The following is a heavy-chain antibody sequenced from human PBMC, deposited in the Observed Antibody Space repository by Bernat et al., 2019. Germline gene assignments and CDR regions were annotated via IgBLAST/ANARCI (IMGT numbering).Heavy chain of an antibody. V-gene: IGHV3-33*01. D-gene: IGHD6-13*01. CDR2: IWYDGSNK. CDR1: GFTFSSYG. J-gene: IGHJ6*02. Sequence: QVQLVESGGGVVQPGRSLRLSCAASGFTFSSYGMHWVRQAPGTGLERVAVIWYDGSNKYYADSVKGRFTISRDNSKNTLYMQMNSLRAEDTAVYYCARNPGWGAAAGNYYYYGMDVWGQGTTVTVSS. CDR3: ARNPGWGAAAGNYYYYGMDV.